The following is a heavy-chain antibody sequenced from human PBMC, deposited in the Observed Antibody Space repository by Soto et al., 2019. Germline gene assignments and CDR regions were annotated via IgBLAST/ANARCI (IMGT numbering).Heavy chain of an antibody. CDR3: ARAPMVLTRSYFDS. J-gene: IGHJ4*02. D-gene: IGHD3-22*01. Sequence: PSETLSLTCTVSDGSISNFYWSWIRQPPGKGLEWIGNISSCGNTNYNPSLKSRVSKSVDTSKNQFSLNLTSVTAADTAVYYCARAPMVLTRSYFDSWGQGTPVTVSS. CDR2: ISSCGNT. CDR1: DGSISNFY. V-gene: IGHV4-59*01.